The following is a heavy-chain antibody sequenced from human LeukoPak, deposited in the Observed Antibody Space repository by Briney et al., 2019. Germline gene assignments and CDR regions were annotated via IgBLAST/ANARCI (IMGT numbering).Heavy chain of an antibody. CDR2: INHSGST. J-gene: IGHJ4*02. CDR1: GGSFSGYY. CDR3: ARGRPGITIFGVVIGGLLFDY. Sequence: SETLSLTCAVYGGSFSGYYWSWIRQPPGKGLEWIGEINHSGSTNYNPSLKSRVTISVDTSKNQFSLKLSSVTAADTAVYYCARGRPGITIFGVVIGGLLFDYWGQGTLVTVSS. V-gene: IGHV4-34*01. D-gene: IGHD3-3*01.